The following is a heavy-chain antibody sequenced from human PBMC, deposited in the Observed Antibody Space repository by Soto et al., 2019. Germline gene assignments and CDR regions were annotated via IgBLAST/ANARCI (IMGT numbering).Heavy chain of an antibody. D-gene: IGHD4-17*01. CDR3: ATHGDPTPYYYYGMDV. J-gene: IGHJ6*02. CDR2: IIPTFDTA. Sequence: QVQLVQSGAVVKKPGPSWRAPSKALGGTLTGLAISCLGQPLGQGIEWMGGIIPTFDTADNPQSFQGRVTITADESTSTAYMELSTLRSEDTAVYYCATHGDPTPYYYYGMDVWGQGTTVTVSS. V-gene: IGHV1-69*12. CDR1: GGTLTGLA.